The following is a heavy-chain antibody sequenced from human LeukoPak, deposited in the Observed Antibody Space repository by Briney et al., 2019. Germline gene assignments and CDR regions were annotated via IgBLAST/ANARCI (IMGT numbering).Heavy chain of an antibody. CDR3: ARYSIAARSEDY. CDR2: INHSGSA. J-gene: IGHJ4*02. CDR1: GGSFSGYY. V-gene: IGHV4-34*01. D-gene: IGHD6-6*01. Sequence: SETLSLTCAVSGGSFSGYYWTWIRQPPGKGLEWIGEINHSGSANYNPSLMSRVTISLDTSKNHFSLNLSSVTAADTAVYYCARYSIAARSEDYWGQGTLVTVSS.